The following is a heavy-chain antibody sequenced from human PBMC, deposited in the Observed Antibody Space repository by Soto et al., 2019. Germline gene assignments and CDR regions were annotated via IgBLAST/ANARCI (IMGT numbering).Heavy chain of an antibody. CDR2: TRNRADSYTT. CDR1: GFTFSDHY. D-gene: IGHD1-1*01. CDR3: ATVHLVPGYYYYGMDV. J-gene: IGHJ6*02. Sequence: EVQLVESGGGLVQPGGSLRLSCAASGFTFSDHYMDWVRLAPGKGLEWVGRTRNRADSYTTEYAASVKGRFTISRDDSEKSLYLQMNSLKAEDTAVYYCATVHLVPGYYYYGMDVWGRGTTVTVSS. V-gene: IGHV3-72*01.